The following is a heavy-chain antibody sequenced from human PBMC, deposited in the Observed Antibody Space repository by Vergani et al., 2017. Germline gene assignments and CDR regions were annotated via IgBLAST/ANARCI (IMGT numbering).Heavy chain of an antibody. J-gene: IGHJ4*02. Sequence: EVQLLESGGGLVQPGGSLRLSCAASGFTFSSYAMSWVRQAPGKGLEWVSVIYSGGSTYYADSVKGRFTISRDNSKNTLYLQMNSLRAEDTAVYYCARGRQWLVGPFDYWGQGALVTVSS. CDR1: GFTFSSYA. V-gene: IGHV3-23*03. CDR2: IYSGGST. D-gene: IGHD6-19*01. CDR3: ARGRQWLVGPFDY.